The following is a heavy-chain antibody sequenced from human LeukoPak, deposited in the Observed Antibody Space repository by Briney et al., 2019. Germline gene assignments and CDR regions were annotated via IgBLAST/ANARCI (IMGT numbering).Heavy chain of an antibody. CDR3: ARESGYYGSGGYFL. CDR2: IYYSGST. V-gene: IGHV4-61*01. CDR1: GGSVSSGSYD. D-gene: IGHD3-10*01. Sequence: SETLSLTCTVSGGSVSSGSYDWGWIRQPPGKGLEWIGYIYYSGSTNYNPSLKSQFTISVDPSKNQLSLKLSSVTAADTAVYYCARESGYYGSGGYFLWGQGTLVTVSS. J-gene: IGHJ4*02.